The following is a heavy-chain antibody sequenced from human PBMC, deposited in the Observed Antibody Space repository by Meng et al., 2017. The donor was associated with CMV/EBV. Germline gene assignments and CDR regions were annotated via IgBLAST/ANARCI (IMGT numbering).Heavy chain of an antibody. CDR2: IRYDGSNK. CDR3: ANQYSSSWCGGYFDY. J-gene: IGHJ4*02. CDR1: GFTFSSYG. D-gene: IGHD6-13*01. V-gene: IGHV3-30*02. Sequence: GESLKISCAASGFTFSSYGMHWVRQAPGKGLEWVAFIRYDGSNKYYADSVKGRFTISRDNSKNTLYLQMNSLRAGDTAVYYCANQYSSSWCGGYFDYWGQGTLVTVSS.